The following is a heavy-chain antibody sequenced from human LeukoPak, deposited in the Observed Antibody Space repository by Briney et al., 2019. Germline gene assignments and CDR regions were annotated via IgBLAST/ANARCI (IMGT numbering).Heavy chain of an antibody. CDR1: GFTFSSYA. D-gene: IGHD6-19*01. Sequence: GGSLRLSCAASGFTFSSYAMSWVRQTPGKGLEWVSGISGSGGNTYYADSVKGRFTISRDDSKNTLYLQMNSLRAEDTALYYCAKDGAVAGTTPYYFDYWGQGTLVTVSS. V-gene: IGHV3-23*01. CDR3: AKDGAVAGTTPYYFDY. CDR2: ISGSGGNT. J-gene: IGHJ4*02.